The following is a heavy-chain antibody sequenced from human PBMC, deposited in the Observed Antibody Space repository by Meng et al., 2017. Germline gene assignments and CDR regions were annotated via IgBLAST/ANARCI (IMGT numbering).Heavy chain of an antibody. D-gene: IGHD3-22*01. Sequence: SETLSLTCTVSGGSISSGGYYWSWIRQHPGKGLEWIGYIYYSGSTYYNPSLKSLVTISVDTSKNQFSLKLSSVTAADTAVYCCARGRGYYYDSSGYSNNWFDPWGQGTLVTVSS. J-gene: IGHJ5*02. V-gene: IGHV4-31*01. CDR1: GGSISSGGYY. CDR3: ARGRGYYYDSSGYSNNWFDP. CDR2: IYYSGST.